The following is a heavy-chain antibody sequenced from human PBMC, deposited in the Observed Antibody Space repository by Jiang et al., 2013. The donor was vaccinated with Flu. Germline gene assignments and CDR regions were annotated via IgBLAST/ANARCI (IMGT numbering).Heavy chain of an antibody. Sequence: KPTQTLTLTCSFSGFSLDISGMSVTWVRQPPGKALEWLALIDWSNYKYYSTSLKTRLTVSKDTSRNQVVLRMTNVNPVDTATYYCARTQVIRGGFYYYGMDVWGQGTTVTVSS. D-gene: IGHD3-10*01. J-gene: IGHJ6*02. CDR1: GFSLDISGMS. V-gene: IGHV2-70*20. CDR2: IDWSNYK. CDR3: ARTQVIRGGFYYYGMDV.